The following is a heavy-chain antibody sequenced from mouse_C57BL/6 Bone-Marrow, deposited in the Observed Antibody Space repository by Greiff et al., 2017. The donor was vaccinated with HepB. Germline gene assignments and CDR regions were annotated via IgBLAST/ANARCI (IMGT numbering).Heavy chain of an antibody. J-gene: IGHJ1*03. CDR2: IDPANGNT. CDR1: GFNIKNTY. Sequence: EVQLQQSVAELVRPGASVKLSCTASGFNIKNTYMHWVKQRPEQGLEWIGRIDPANGNTKYAPKFQGKATITADTSSNTAYLQLSSLTSEDTAIYYWARQEGIITTVVATEYFDVWGTGTTVTVSS. V-gene: IGHV14-3*01. D-gene: IGHD1-1*01. CDR3: ARQEGIITTVVATEYFDV.